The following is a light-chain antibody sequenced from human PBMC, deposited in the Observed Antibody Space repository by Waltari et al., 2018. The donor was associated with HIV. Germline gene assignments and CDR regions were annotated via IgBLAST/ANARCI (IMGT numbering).Light chain of an antibody. V-gene: IGLV1-51*01. CDR2: DDD. Sequence: QPVLTQPPSMSAAPGQNITIACAVTTPNIGTVFLSWYQQPPGTAPKLLIYDDDKRPSGIPDRFSGSKSGTSATLGITGLQPGDEGDYHCGTWDRFLRVGVFGGGTKLTVL. J-gene: IGLJ2*01. CDR3: GTWDRFLRVGV. CDR1: TPNIGTVF.